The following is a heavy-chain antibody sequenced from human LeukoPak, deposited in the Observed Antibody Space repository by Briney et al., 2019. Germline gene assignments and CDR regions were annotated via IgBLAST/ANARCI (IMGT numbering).Heavy chain of an antibody. Sequence: GSLRLSCAASGFTFSSYAMHWVRQAPGKGLEWVAVISYDGSNKYYADSVKGRFTISRDNSKNTLYLQMNSLRAEDTAVYYCARVETVEAVAGSFDYWGQGTLVTVSS. D-gene: IGHD6-19*01. CDR1: GFTFSSYA. CDR3: ARVETVEAVAGSFDY. J-gene: IGHJ4*02. CDR2: ISYDGSNK. V-gene: IGHV3-30-3*01.